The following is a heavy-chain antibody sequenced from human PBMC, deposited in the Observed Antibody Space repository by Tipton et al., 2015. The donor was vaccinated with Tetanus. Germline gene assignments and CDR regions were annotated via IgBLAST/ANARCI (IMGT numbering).Heavy chain of an antibody. CDR3: ARLGGSHSGGSETY. D-gene: IGHD1-26*01. CDR2: ISHSGST. V-gene: IGHV4-39*01. Sequence: TLSLTCTVSVGSISSSGYYWGWIRQPPGKGLEWIGRISHSGSTYYNPSLKSRVTISVDTSKNQFSLKLSSVTAADTAVYYCARLGGSHSGGSETYWRQGPLVAVSS. J-gene: IGHJ1*01. CDR1: VGSISSSGYY.